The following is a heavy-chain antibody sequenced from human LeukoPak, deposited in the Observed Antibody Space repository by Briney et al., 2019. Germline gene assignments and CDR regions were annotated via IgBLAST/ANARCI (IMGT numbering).Heavy chain of an antibody. V-gene: IGHV1-2*04. Sequence: GASVKVSCKASGYTFTTYPINWVRQAPGQGLEWMGWINPNSGGTNYAQKFQGWVTMTRDTSISTAYMELSRLRSDDTAVYYCARGSFDFRVPCPFDYWGQGTLVTVSS. D-gene: IGHD3-3*01. CDR2: INPNSGGT. CDR3: ARGSFDFRVPCPFDY. CDR1: GYTFTTYP. J-gene: IGHJ4*02.